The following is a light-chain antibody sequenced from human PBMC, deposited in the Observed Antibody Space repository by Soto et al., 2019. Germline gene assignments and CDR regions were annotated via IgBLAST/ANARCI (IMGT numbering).Light chain of an antibody. CDR3: QQSYNAPRT. CDR1: QSISSY. V-gene: IGKV1-39*01. Sequence: DIQMTQSPSSLSASVGDRVTITCRASQSISSYLNWYQQGPGKAPKLLIYSASSLQSGVPSRVSGSGSGKDFTLTISSLQPEDFATYYCQQSYNAPRTFGHGTKVDIK. J-gene: IGKJ1*01. CDR2: SAS.